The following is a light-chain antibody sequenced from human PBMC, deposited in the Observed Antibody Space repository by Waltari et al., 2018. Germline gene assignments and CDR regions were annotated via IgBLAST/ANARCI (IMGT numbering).Light chain of an antibody. V-gene: IGKV2-30*01. CDR3: MQGAHWPRT. CDR2: KVS. CDR1: QSLLFSDGKIY. J-gene: IGKJ1*01. Sequence: DVVMTQSPLSLPVTVGQVASISCRSSQSLLFSDGKIYLNWFHQRPGQSPRRLIYKVSNRESGVPDRFSGSGSVTDFTLKITRVEAVDVGVYFCMQGAHWPRTFGQGTRVEI.